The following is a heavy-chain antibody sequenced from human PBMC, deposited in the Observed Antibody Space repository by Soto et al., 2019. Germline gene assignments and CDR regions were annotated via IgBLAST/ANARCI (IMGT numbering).Heavy chain of an antibody. V-gene: IGHV1-18*04. CDR2: ISAYNGNT. CDR3: AGGPGFVGATTTWTY. D-gene: IGHD1-26*01. J-gene: IGHJ4*02. Sequence: ASVPVSGNASGYTVPSSGTGRERQAPGHVREWMGWISAYNGNTNYAQKLQGRATMTTDSSTSTAYVEQRSLRSDDTAVYYCAGGPGFVGATTTWTYWVQGTLVNVSS. CDR1: GYTVPSSG.